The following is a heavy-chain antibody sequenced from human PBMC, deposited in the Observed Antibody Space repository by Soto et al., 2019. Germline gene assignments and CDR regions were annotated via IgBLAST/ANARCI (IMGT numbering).Heavy chain of an antibody. CDR2: IFSGGST. CDR1: GFTFSSND. J-gene: IGHJ3*01. CDR3: ATRPLLPGAP. V-gene: IGHV3-53*01. Sequence: EVQLVESGGGLIQPGGSLRLSCAASGFTFSSNDMNWVRQAPGKGLERVSLIFSGGSTSYADSVKGRFTISRDNSNNMLYLQMSSLRAEDTAVYYCATRPLLPGAPWGQGTVVTVSS. D-gene: IGHD3-22*01.